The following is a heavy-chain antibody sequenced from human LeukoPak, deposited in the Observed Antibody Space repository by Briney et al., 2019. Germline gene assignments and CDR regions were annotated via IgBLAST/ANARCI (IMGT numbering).Heavy chain of an antibody. Sequence: SETLSLTCTVSGGSISSYYWSWIRQPPGKGLEWIGYIYYSGSTNYNPSLKSRVTISVDTSKNQFSLKLSSVTAADTAVYYCASSPADDAFDIWGQGAMVTVSS. CDR1: GGSISSYY. J-gene: IGHJ3*02. V-gene: IGHV4-59*01. CDR3: ASSPADDAFDI. CDR2: IYYSGST.